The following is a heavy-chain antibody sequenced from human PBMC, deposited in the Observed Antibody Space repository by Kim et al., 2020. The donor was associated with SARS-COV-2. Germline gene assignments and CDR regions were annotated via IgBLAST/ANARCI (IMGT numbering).Heavy chain of an antibody. J-gene: IGHJ3*02. Sequence: SVKVSCKASGGTFSSYAISWVRQAPGQGLEWMGGIIPIFNTANYAQKFQGRVTITADKSTSTAYMELSSLRSEDTAVYYCARERGGYCSSTSCRDAFDIWGQGTMVTVSS. CDR2: IIPIFNTA. CDR1: GGTFSSYA. CDR3: ARERGGYCSSTSCRDAFDI. D-gene: IGHD2-2*01. V-gene: IGHV1-69*06.